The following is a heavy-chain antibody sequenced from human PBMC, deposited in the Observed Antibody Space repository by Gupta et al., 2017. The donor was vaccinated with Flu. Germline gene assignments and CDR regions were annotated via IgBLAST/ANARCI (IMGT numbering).Heavy chain of an antibody. V-gene: IGHV3-23*01. D-gene: IGHD3-22*01. Sequence: EVQLLASGGGLVQPGGSLSLSCAASGFTFSSYGMSWVRQAPGKGLEWVSGIGASGGSTYYADSVKGRVTISRDNSKNTLYLQMNSLRAEDTAVYYCAKGMIRVDYWGQGTLVTVSS. J-gene: IGHJ4*02. CDR2: IGASGGST. CDR1: GFTFSSYG. CDR3: AKGMIRVDY.